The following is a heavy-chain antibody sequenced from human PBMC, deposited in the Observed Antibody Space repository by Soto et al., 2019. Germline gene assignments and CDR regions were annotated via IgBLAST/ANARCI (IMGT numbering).Heavy chain of an antibody. J-gene: IGHJ4*02. CDR3: ATERDSFDY. CDR1: GFTFSGYA. CDR2: ISYDGRSK. Sequence: GGSLRLSCAASGFTFSGYAMHWVRQAPGKGLEWVAFISYDGRSKFYADSVKGRFTISRDNSKNTVDLQMNSPSVEDTALYYCATERDSFDYWGQGTLVTVSS. V-gene: IGHV3-30*01.